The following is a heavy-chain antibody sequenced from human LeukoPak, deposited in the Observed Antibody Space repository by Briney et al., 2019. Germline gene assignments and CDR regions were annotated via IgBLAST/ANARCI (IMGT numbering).Heavy chain of an antibody. CDR1: GFTFSSYW. J-gene: IGHJ4*02. Sequence: GGSLRLSCAASGFTFSSYWMHWVRQAPGKGLVWVSRINTDGSGTSYADSVKGRFTISRDNAKNTLYLQMNSLRAEDTAVYYCARASSAYGEYFDYWGQGTLVTVSS. CDR2: INTDGSGT. CDR3: ARASSAYGEYFDY. V-gene: IGHV3-74*01. D-gene: IGHD4-17*01.